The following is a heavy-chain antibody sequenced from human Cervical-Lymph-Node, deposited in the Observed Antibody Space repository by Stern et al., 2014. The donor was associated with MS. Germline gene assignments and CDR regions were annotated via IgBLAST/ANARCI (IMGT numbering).Heavy chain of an antibody. CDR1: GFSLSTSGLG. Sequence: QITLNESGPALVKPTQTLTLTCTFSGFSLSTSGLGVGWIRQPPGDALEWLAYSYWDDQKRYSPSLKSRLNITKDTSKNQVVLTLTNVDPVDTATYYCAHRTAGPFDYWGQGTLVTVSS. CDR2: SYWDDQK. CDR3: AHRTAGPFDY. V-gene: IGHV2-5*02. J-gene: IGHJ4*02.